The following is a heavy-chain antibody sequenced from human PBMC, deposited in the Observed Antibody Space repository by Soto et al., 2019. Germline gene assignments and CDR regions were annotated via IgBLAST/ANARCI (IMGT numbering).Heavy chain of an antibody. CDR3: ARDGTYNWV. CDR2: IYYNGNI. CDR1: GGSITSYY. J-gene: IGHJ4*02. V-gene: IGHV4-59*01. D-gene: IGHD1-1*01. Sequence: QVQLQESGPGLVKPLETLSLTCTVPGGSITSYYWSWVRQPPGKGLEWIGYIYYNGNINYNPSLKSRLTISLDTSKNQFSLRLSSVTAADTAVYYCARDGTYNWVGGQGILVTVSS.